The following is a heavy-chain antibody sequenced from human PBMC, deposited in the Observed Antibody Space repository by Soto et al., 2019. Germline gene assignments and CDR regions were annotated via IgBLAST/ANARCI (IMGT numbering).Heavy chain of an antibody. Sequence: SETLSLTCTVSGGSISSYYWSWIRQPPGKGLEWIGYIYYSGSTNYNPSFKSRVTISVDTSKIQFSLKLSSVTAADTAVYYFARLSIAGYCSGGSCYPLNGMDVWGQGTTVTVSS. D-gene: IGHD2-15*01. J-gene: IGHJ6*02. CDR2: IYYSGST. CDR3: ARLSIAGYCSGGSCYPLNGMDV. V-gene: IGHV4-59*08. CDR1: GGSISSYY.